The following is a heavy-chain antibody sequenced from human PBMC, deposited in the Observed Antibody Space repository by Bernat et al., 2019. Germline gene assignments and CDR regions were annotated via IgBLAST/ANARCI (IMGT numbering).Heavy chain of an antibody. J-gene: IGHJ4*02. CDR2: ISYDGSNK. Sequence: QVQLVESGGGVVQPGRSLRLSCAASGFTFSSYGMHWVRQAPGKGLEWVAVISYDGSNKYYADSVKGRFTISRDNSKNTLYLQMNSLRAEDTAVYYCATGGRIFGVEHWGQGTLVTVSS. CDR1: GFTFSSYG. V-gene: IGHV3-30*03. CDR3: ATGGRIFGVEH. D-gene: IGHD3-3*01.